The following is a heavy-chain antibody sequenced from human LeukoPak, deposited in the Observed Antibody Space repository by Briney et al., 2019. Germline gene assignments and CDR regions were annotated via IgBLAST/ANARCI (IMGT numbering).Heavy chain of an antibody. Sequence: SGGTLRLSCAASGFTFNTCNMNWVRQAPRKGLEWVSSVTSGGDDIYYEDSVQGRFTPSRDNAKNSLSLQLNSLRVEDTAFYYCARGHYDVLAASYKWTPDYWGQGTLVTVSS. J-gene: IGHJ4*02. V-gene: IGHV3-21*04. CDR3: ARGHYDVLAASYKWTPDY. D-gene: IGHD3-9*01. CDR2: VTSGGDDI. CDR1: GFTFNTCN.